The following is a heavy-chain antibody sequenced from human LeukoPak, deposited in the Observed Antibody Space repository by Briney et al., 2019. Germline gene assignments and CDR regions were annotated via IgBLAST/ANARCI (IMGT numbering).Heavy chain of an antibody. Sequence: SETLSLTCAVSGGSISSGGYSWSWIRQPPGKGLEWIGYIYHSGSTYYNPSLKSRVTISVDRSKNQFSLKLSSVTAADTAVYYCARDGSGSYGRFDYWGQGTLVTVSS. J-gene: IGHJ4*02. CDR1: GGSISSGGYS. CDR2: IYHSGST. D-gene: IGHD3-10*01. V-gene: IGHV4-30-2*01. CDR3: ARDGSGSYGRFDY.